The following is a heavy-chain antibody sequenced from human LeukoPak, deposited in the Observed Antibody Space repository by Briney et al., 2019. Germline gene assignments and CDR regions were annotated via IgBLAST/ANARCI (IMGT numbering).Heavy chain of an antibody. CDR3: ARDPLRYQLLHDY. Sequence: PSETLSLTCTVSGGSISSYYWSWIRQHPGKGLEWIGYIYYSGSTYYNPSLKSRVTISVDTSKNQFSLKLSSVTAADTAVYYCARDPLRYQLLHDYWGQGTLVTVSS. J-gene: IGHJ4*02. CDR2: IYYSGST. CDR1: GGSISSYY. D-gene: IGHD2-2*01. V-gene: IGHV4-59*06.